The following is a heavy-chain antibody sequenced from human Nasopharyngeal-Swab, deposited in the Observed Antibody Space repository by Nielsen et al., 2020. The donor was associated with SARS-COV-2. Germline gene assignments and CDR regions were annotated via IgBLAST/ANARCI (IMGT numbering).Heavy chain of an antibody. V-gene: IGHV3-23*01. J-gene: IGHJ4*02. Sequence: GESLKISCAASGFTFRNYAMSWVRQAPGKGLEWVSGISNGGGTTHNADSVRGRFTTSRDNSKNTLYLQMNSLRAEDTATYYCAKVFTAATGSYFDFWGQGTLVTVSS. D-gene: IGHD6-13*01. CDR1: GFTFRNYA. CDR2: ISNGGGTT. CDR3: AKVFTAATGSYFDF.